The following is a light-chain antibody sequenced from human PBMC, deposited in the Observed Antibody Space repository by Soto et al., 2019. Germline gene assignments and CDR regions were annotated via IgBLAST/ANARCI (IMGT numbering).Light chain of an antibody. Sequence: QSALTQPASVSGSPGQSITISCTGTSPDLGNYVSWYQQHPGEVPKLIIYSVSNRPSGVSDRFSGSKSASTASLTISGLQAEDEADYYCSSYTSINNLVFGGGTKVTVL. CDR3: SSYTSINNLV. CDR2: SVS. CDR1: SPDLGNY. J-gene: IGLJ2*01. V-gene: IGLV2-14*01.